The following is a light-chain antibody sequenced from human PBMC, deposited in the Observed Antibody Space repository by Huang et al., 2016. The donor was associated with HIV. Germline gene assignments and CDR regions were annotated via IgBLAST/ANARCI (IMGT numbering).Light chain of an antibody. CDR2: MGS. CDR1: HSLLFSQGYSY. Sequence: DIVMTQSPLSLPVTPGEPASIPCRAIHSLLFSQGYSYLDWYQQKPGPSPRLLIYMGSYRASGGPDRYSGSGAGTDFTLKISRVEAEDVGVYYCMQGLQTPITFGQGTRLEIK. V-gene: IGKV2-28*01. J-gene: IGKJ5*01. CDR3: MQGLQTPIT.